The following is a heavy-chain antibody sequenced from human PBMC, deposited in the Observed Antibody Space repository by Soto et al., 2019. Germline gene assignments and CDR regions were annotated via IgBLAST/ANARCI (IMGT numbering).Heavy chain of an antibody. CDR1: GYTFINYY. D-gene: IGHD4-17*01. CDR2: INPNGGST. V-gene: IGHV1-46*01. J-gene: IGHJ4*02. Sequence: ASVKVSCKASGYTFINYYMHWVRQAPGQGLEWMGIINPNGGSTTYAQKFQGRVTLTRDTSTNTVNVELSSLRSEVTAVYYCAGDYGDSHVFGYWGQGTLVTVSS. CDR3: AGDYGDSHVFGY.